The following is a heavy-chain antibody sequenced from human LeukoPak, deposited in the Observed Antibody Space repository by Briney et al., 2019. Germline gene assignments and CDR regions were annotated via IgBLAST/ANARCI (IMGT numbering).Heavy chain of an antibody. V-gene: IGHV7-4-1*02. CDR2: INTNTGNP. CDR1: GYTFTSYA. J-gene: IGHJ4*02. D-gene: IGHD3-10*01. Sequence: GASVKVSCKASGYTFTSYAMNWVRQAPGQGLEWMGWINTNTGNPTYAQGFTGRIVFSLDTSVSTAYLQISSLKAEDTAVYYCARDTGFSMLRGILFWGQGTLVTVSS. CDR3: ARDTGFSMLRGILF.